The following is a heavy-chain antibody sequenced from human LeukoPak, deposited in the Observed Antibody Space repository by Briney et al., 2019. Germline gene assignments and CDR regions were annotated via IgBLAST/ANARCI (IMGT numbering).Heavy chain of an antibody. CDR2: IKQDGSKK. Sequence: PGGSLRLSCAASGFTFSSYWMTWVRQAPGKGLEWVVNIKQDGSKKNYVDSVKGRFTISRDNAKNSLYLQMNSLRAEDTAVYYCATPLDYYDSSGYHQGGDWGQGTLVTVSS. D-gene: IGHD3-22*01. CDR1: GFTFSSYW. V-gene: IGHV3-7*03. J-gene: IGHJ4*02. CDR3: ATPLDYYDSSGYHQGGD.